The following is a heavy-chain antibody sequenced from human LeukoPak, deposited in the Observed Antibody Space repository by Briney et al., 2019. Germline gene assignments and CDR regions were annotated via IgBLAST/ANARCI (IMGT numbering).Heavy chain of an antibody. CDR3: ANQRAGIAARGAFDI. D-gene: IGHD6-6*01. J-gene: IGHJ3*02. CDR2: IRYDGSNK. Sequence: PGGSLRLSCAASGFTFSSYGMHWVRQAPGKGLEWVALIRYDGSNKYYADSVKGRFTISRDNSKNTLYLQMNSLRAEDTAVYYCANQRAGIAARGAFDIWSQGTMVTVSS. CDR1: GFTFSSYG. V-gene: IGHV3-30*02.